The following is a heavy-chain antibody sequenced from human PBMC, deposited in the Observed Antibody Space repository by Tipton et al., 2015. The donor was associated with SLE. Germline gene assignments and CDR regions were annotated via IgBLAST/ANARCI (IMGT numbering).Heavy chain of an antibody. CDR1: GGSISGYY. Sequence: LRLSCTVSGGSISGYYWSWIRQPAGKGLEWIGRIYNSGGTIYNPSLKSRVSLSSDTSKNQFSLRVRSVTAADTAVYYCARGGGSYYDYWGQGMLVTVSS. CDR3: ARGGGSYYDY. V-gene: IGHV4-4*07. J-gene: IGHJ4*02. D-gene: IGHD1-26*01. CDR2: IYNSGGT.